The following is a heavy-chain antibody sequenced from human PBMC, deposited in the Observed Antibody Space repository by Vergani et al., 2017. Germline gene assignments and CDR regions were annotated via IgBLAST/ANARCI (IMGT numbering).Heavy chain of an antibody. CDR3: AKVGHYDFWSGYHDAFDI. J-gene: IGHJ3*02. CDR2: ISGSGGST. Sequence: EVQLLESGGGLVQPGGSLRLSCAASGFTFSSYAMSWVRQAPGKGLEWVSAISGSGGSTYYAASGKGRFTISRDNSKNTLYLQMNSLRAEDTAVYYCAKVGHYDFWSGYHDAFDIWGQGTMVTVSS. V-gene: IGHV3-23*01. CDR1: GFTFSSYA. D-gene: IGHD3-3*01.